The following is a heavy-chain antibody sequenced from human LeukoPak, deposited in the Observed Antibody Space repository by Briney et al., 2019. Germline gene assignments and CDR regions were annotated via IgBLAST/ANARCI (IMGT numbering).Heavy chain of an antibody. CDR2: ISSSSSYI. V-gene: IGHV3-21*01. Sequence: PGGSLRLSCAASGFTFSSYSMNWVRQAPGKGLEWVSSISSSSSYIYYADSVKGRFTIPRDNAKNSLYLQMNSLRAEDTAVYYCARDTYSSSGPLDYWGQGTLVTVSS. CDR1: GFTFSSYS. J-gene: IGHJ4*02. D-gene: IGHD6-13*01. CDR3: ARDTYSSSGPLDY.